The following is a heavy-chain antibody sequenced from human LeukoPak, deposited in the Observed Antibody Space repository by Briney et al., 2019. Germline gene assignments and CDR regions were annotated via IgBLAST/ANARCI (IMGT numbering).Heavy chain of an antibody. CDR2: INHSGST. Sequence: SETLSLTCAVYGGSFSGYYWSWLRQPPGKGLEWVGEINHSGSTNYNPSLKSRVTISVDTSKNQFSLKLSSVTAADTAVYYCARGGMVRGIIDYWGQGTLSPSPQ. J-gene: IGHJ4*02. CDR3: ARGGMVRGIIDY. CDR1: GGSFSGYY. V-gene: IGHV4-34*01. D-gene: IGHD3-10*01.